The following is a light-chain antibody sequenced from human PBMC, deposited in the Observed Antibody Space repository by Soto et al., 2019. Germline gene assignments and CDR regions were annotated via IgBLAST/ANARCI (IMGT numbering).Light chain of an antibody. CDR1: QGISNW. Sequence: DIQMTQSPSSVSASVGDRVTITCRASQGISNWLAWYQQKPEKAPKLLIYAASVLQTGVPSRFSGSGSGTDFTLPISSLQPEDFATYYCQQSNSFPFTFGPGTKVDIK. CDR2: AAS. J-gene: IGKJ3*01. CDR3: QQSNSFPFT. V-gene: IGKV1-12*01.